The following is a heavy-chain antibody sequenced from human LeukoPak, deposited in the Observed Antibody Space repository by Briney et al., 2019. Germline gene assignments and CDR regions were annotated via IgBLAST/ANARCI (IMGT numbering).Heavy chain of an antibody. CDR3: AELGITMIGGV. J-gene: IGHJ6*04. CDR2: ISSSGSTI. Sequence: GGSLTLSCAASGFTFSSYEMNWVRQAPGKGLEWVTYISSSGSTIYYADSVKGRFTISRASAKNSLYLQMNSMRAEATAVYYCAELGITMIGGVWGEGTTVTISS. V-gene: IGHV3-48*03. D-gene: IGHD3-10*02. CDR1: GFTFSSYE.